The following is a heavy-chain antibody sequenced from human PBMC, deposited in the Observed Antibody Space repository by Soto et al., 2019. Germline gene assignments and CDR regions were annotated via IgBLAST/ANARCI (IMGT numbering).Heavy chain of an antibody. CDR2: INPSGGST. D-gene: IGHD3-22*01. CDR3: ARDTMIVPGGFDY. J-gene: IGHJ4*02. V-gene: IGHV1-46*01. Sequence: TGQGLERMGIINPSGGSTSYAQKFQGRVTMTRDTSTSTVYMELSSLRSEDTAVYYCARDTMIVPGGFDYWGQGALVT.